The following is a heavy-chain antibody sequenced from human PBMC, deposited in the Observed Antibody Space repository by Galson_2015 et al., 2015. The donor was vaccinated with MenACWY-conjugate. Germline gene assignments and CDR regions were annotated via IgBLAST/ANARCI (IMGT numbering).Heavy chain of an antibody. J-gene: IGHJ5*02. CDR2: INTNTGNP. D-gene: IGHD6-13*01. CDR1: GYTFTAYA. V-gene: IGHV7-4-1*02. CDR3: VRDPTLSSSWYLFDP. Sequence: SVKVSCKASGYTFTAYAINWVRQAPGQGLEWLGWINTNTGNPTYAQGFTGRFVFSLDTSVSTAYLQISSLKAEDTAIYYCVRDPTLSSSWYLFDPWGQGTLVTVSS.